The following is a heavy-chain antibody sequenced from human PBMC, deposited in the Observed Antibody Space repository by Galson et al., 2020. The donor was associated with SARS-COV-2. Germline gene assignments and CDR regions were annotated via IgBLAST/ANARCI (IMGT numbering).Heavy chain of an antibody. Sequence: SETLSLTCTVSGYSISSGYYWGWIRQPPGKGLEWIGSIYHSGSTYYNPSLKSRVTISVDTSKNQFSLKLSSVTAADTAVYYCARTRLRWLLWAMDAFDVWGEGKMVTVSS. CDR3: ARTRLRWLLWAMDAFDV. D-gene: IGHD3-3*01. CDR2: IYHSGST. V-gene: IGHV4-38-2*02. CDR1: GYSISSGYY. J-gene: IGHJ3*01.